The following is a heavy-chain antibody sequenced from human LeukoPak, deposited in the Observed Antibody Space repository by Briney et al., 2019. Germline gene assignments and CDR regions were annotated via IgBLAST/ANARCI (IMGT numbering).Heavy chain of an antibody. CDR1: GFTVSSNY. V-gene: IGHV3-53*01. CDR3: AREHCSGGSCYYTAFDI. J-gene: IGHJ3*02. CDR2: IYSGGST. D-gene: IGHD2-15*01. Sequence: GGSLRLSCAASGFTVSSNYMSWVRQAPGKGLEWVSGIYSGGSTYYADSVKGRFTISRDNSKNTLYLQMNSLRAEDTAVYYCAREHCSGGSCYYTAFDIWGQGTMVTVSS.